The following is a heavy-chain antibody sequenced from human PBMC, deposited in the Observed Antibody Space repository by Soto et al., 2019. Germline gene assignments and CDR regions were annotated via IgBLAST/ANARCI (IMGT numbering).Heavy chain of an antibody. V-gene: IGHV1-46*01. CDR3: ARDGLVSAGFSNATHF. CDR2: INPSGGST. Sequence: ASVKVSCKASGYTFTNYNMHWVRQAPGQGLDWLGVINPSGGSTTYAQNFQGRVTMTRDTSTSTVYMELSSLRSEDTAVYSCARDGLVSAGFSNATHFWCPGPTVTLSS. D-gene: IGHD3-3*01. J-gene: IGHJ6*02. CDR1: GYTFTNYN.